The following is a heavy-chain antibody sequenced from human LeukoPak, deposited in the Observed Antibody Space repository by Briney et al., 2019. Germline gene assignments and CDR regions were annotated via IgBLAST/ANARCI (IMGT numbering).Heavy chain of an antibody. CDR3: ARALTTLTYEGY. Sequence: GGSLRLSCAASGFTFSSYTMNWIRQAQGKGLEWVSSISGSNSYIFYADSVKGRFTVSRDNAKDSLYLQMNSLRAEDTAVYYCARALTTLTYEGYWGQGTLVTVSS. D-gene: IGHD1-1*01. J-gene: IGHJ4*02. V-gene: IGHV3-21*01. CDR1: GFTFSSYT. CDR2: ISGSNSYI.